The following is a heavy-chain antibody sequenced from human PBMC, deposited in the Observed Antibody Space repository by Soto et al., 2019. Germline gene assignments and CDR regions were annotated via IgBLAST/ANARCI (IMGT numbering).Heavy chain of an antibody. D-gene: IGHD1-26*01. Sequence: SETLSLTCAVSGYSISSSNWWGWIRQPPGKGLEWIGYIYYSGSTNYNPSLKSRVTISVDTSKNQFSLKLSSVTAADTAVYYCARGRGGATRYYYYGMDVWGQGTTVTVSS. CDR1: GYSISSSNW. J-gene: IGHJ6*02. V-gene: IGHV4-28*03. CDR3: ARGRGGATRYYYYGMDV. CDR2: IYYSGST.